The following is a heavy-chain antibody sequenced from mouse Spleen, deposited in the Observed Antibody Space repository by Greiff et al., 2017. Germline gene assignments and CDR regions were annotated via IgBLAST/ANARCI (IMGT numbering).Heavy chain of an antibody. D-gene: IGHD2-5*01. CDR1: GYSFTGYF. V-gene: IGHV1-20*01. CDR3: ARGPYSNYDAMDY. CDR2: INPYNGDT. Sequence: EVKLQESGPELVKPGDSVKISCKASGYSFTGYFMNWVMQSHGKSLEWIGRINPYNGDTFYNQKFKGKATLTVDKSSSTAHMELRSLTSEDSAVYYCARGPYSNYDAMDYWGQGTSVTVSS. J-gene: IGHJ4*01.